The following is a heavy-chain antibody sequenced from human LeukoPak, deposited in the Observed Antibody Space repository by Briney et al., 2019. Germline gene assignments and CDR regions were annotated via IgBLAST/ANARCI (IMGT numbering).Heavy chain of an antibody. CDR1: GGSISSYY. D-gene: IGHD6-6*01. J-gene: IGHJ4*02. V-gene: IGHV4-59*01. Sequence: SETLSLTCTVSGGSISSYYWSWIRQPPGKGLEWIGYIYYSGSTNYNPSLKSRVTISVETSKKKFSLKLSSVTAADTAVYYCARVSSSFDYWGQGTLVTVSS. CDR3: ARVSSSFDY. CDR2: IYYSGST.